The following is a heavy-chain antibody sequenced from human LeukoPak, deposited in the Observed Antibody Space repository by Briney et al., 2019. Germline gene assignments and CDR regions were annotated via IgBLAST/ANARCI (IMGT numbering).Heavy chain of an antibody. D-gene: IGHD2-2*01. CDR1: GYTFTSYG. Sequence: ASVKVSCKASGYTFTSYGFIWVRQAPGQGLEWMGWISGYNGNTNYAQKFQGRVTMTTDTSTSTAYMELSRLRFDDTAVYYCARVEEKSVPTYWSFDVWGRGTLVTVSS. J-gene: IGHJ2*01. V-gene: IGHV1-18*01. CDR2: ISGYNGNT. CDR3: ARVEEKSVPTYWSFDV.